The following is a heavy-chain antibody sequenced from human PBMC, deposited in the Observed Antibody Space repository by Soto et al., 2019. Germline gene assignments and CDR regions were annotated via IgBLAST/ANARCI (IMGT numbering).Heavy chain of an antibody. CDR3: AADRRYYYDSSGPRDAFDI. CDR1: GFTFTSSA. Sequence: SVKVSCKASGFTFTSSAVQWVRQARGQRLEWIGWIVVGSGNTNYAQKFQERVTITRDMSTSTAYMELSSLRSEDTAVYYCAADRRYYYDSSGPRDAFDIWGQGTMVTVSS. D-gene: IGHD3-22*01. J-gene: IGHJ3*02. V-gene: IGHV1-58*01. CDR2: IVVGSGNT.